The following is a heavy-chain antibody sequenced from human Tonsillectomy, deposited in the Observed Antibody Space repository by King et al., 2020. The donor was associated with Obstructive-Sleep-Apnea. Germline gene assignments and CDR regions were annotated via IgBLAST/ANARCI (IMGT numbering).Heavy chain of an antibody. Sequence: QLVQSGAEVKKPGASVKVSCKVPGYTFTSYEITWVRQGAGQGLGWRGWLNPTTVTPGNSKKFQGRLPVTRDTSISTAYMELSSLRSEDTAVYYCARLYTSGWEGYYFDHWGQGSLVTVSS. CDR1: GYTFTSYE. V-gene: IGHV1-8*01. D-gene: IGHD6-19*01. CDR2: LNPTTVTP. J-gene: IGHJ4*02. CDR3: ARLYTSGWEGYYFDH.